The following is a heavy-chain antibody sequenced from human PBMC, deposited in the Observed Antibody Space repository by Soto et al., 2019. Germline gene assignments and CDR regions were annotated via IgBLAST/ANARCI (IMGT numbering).Heavy chain of an antibody. D-gene: IGHD3-22*01. Sequence: SETLSLTCTVSGGSISSYYWSWIRQPPGKGLEWIGYIYYSGSTNYNPSLKSRVTISVDRSKNQFSLKLSSVTAADTAVYYCARNYYDSSDHAHYGMDVWGQGTTVTGSS. CDR1: GGSISSYY. CDR3: ARNYYDSSDHAHYGMDV. J-gene: IGHJ6*02. CDR2: IYYSGST. V-gene: IGHV4-59*12.